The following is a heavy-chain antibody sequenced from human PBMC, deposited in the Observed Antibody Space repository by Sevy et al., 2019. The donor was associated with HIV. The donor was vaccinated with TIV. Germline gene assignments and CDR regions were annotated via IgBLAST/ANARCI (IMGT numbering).Heavy chain of an antibody. CDR2: IRSRGDNQ. CDR3: SRVSIDYNIPFEY. V-gene: IGHV3-30*02. CDR1: GFTFSNDD. D-gene: IGHD1-20*01. J-gene: IGHJ4*02. Sequence: GGSLRLSCAASGFTFSNDDMHWVHQTPGKALEWVALIRSRGDNQYYADSVKGRFTVSRDNSKNTLYLLMNSLRGEDTAVYYCSRVSIDYNIPFEYWGQGTLVTVSS.